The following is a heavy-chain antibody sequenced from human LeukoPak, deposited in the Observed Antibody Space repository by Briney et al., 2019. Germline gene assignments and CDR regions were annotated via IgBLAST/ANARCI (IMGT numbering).Heavy chain of an antibody. CDR2: IYYSGSS. D-gene: IGHD6-19*01. CDR1: GGSISSSSSY. Sequence: SETLSLTCSVSGGSISSSSSYWGWIRQPPGEGLEWIGSIYYSGSSFDNPALKSRVTISVDTSKNQFSLKLSSVTAADTAVYYCARGRIAVAASYHDAFDIWGQGTMVTVSS. V-gene: IGHV4-39*07. J-gene: IGHJ3*02. CDR3: ARGRIAVAASYHDAFDI.